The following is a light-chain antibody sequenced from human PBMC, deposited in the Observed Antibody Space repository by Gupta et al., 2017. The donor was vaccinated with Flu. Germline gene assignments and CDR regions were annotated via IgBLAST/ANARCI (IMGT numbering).Light chain of an antibody. CDR1: QSITSW. V-gene: IGKV1-5*03. Sequence: GDSVTITCRASQSITSWLAWYQQKPGKAPKLLIYQASTLGSGVPSRFSGSGSGTEFTLTITSLQPDYFATYYCQQYSSYSTFGQGTKVE. J-gene: IGKJ1*01. CDR3: QQYSSYST. CDR2: QAS.